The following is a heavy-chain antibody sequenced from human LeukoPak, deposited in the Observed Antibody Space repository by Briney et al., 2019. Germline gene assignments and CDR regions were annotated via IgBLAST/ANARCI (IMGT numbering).Heavy chain of an antibody. Sequence: PGGSLRLSCAASGFTFSSYWMHWVRHAPGKGLVWVSRINGDGSTITYAESVKGRFTISRDNAKNTLYLQMNSLRAEDTAVYYCARGYSGTYRIDYWGQGTLVTVSS. CDR2: INGDGSTI. CDR1: GFTFSSYW. CDR3: ARGYSGTYRIDY. D-gene: IGHD1-26*01. J-gene: IGHJ4*02. V-gene: IGHV3-74*03.